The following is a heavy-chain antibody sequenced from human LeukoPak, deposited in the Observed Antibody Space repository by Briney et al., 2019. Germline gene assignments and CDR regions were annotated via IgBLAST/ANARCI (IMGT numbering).Heavy chain of an antibody. CDR3: ARSVEEYDFWSGSSIFFDY. Sequence: SETLSLTCTVPAGSISLYNTYYWNWIRQSPGKGLEWIGYIYYSGSTNYNPSLKSRVTISVDTSKNQFSLKLSSVTAADTAVYYCARSVEEYDFWSGSSIFFDYWGQGTLVTVSS. V-gene: IGHV4-59*01. CDR1: AGSISLYNTYY. D-gene: IGHD3-3*01. CDR2: IYYSGST. J-gene: IGHJ4*02.